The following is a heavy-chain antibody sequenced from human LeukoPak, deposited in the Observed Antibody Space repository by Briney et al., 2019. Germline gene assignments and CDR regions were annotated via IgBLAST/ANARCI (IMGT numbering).Heavy chain of an antibody. CDR2: IYYSGNT. Sequence: SETLSLTCAVSGASISSSNYYWGWVRQPPGKGLEWIGTIYYSGNTYYNPSLKSRVTISVDTSKNQFSLKLSSVTAADTAVYYCARRTLNIAAADYWGQGTLVTVSS. CDR1: GASISSSNYY. V-gene: IGHV4-39*07. J-gene: IGHJ4*02. D-gene: IGHD6-13*01. CDR3: ARRTLNIAAADY.